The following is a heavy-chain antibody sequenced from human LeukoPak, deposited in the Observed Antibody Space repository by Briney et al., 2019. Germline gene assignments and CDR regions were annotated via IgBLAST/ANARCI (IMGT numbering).Heavy chain of an antibody. Sequence: PSETLSLTCTVSGGSIRSSSHNWDWIRPPPGQGLEYIGSIFYSGSTYYNPSLTSRVTISVDTSKNQFSLKLSSVTAADTAVYYCARRPKQPGFWSGYVDYWGQGILVTVSP. V-gene: IGHV4-39*01. CDR2: IFYSGST. D-gene: IGHD3-3*01. J-gene: IGHJ4*02. CDR3: ARRPKQPGFWSGYVDY. CDR1: GGSIRSSSHN.